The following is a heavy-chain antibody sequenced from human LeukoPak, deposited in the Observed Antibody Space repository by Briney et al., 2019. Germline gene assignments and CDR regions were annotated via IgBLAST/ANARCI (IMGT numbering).Heavy chain of an antibody. D-gene: IGHD6-13*01. J-gene: IGHJ4*02. CDR2: ISYDGSNK. V-gene: IGHV3-30*18. CDR1: GFTFSSYG. Sequence: GGSLRLSCAASGFTFSSYGMHWVRQAPGKGLEWVAVISYDGSNKYYADSVKGRFTISRDNSKNTLYLQMNSLRAEDTAVYYCAKGPSAGAAAKRPLDYWGQGTLVTVSS. CDR3: AKGPSAGAAAKRPLDY.